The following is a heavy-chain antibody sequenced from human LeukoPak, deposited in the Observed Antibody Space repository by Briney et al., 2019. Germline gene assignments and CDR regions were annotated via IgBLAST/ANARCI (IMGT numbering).Heavy chain of an antibody. V-gene: IGHV1-69*05. D-gene: IGHD3-10*01. Sequence: SVKVSCKASGGTLSRSAITWVRQAPGQGLEWMGGIIPIFGAPRSAQKFQGRVTITTDESTNTAYMELSSLRSEDTAVYYCARASYYGSGRILGEYYFDYWGQGTLVTVSS. CDR2: IIPIFGAP. J-gene: IGHJ4*02. CDR1: GGTLSRSA. CDR3: ARASYYGSGRILGEYYFDY.